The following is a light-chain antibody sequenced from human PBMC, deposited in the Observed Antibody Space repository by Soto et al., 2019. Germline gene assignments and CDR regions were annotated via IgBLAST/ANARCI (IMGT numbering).Light chain of an antibody. J-gene: IGKJ2*03. V-gene: IGKV1-39*01. Sequence: DIQMTQSPSSLSASVGDRVTITCRASQNIRNYLNWYQQTPGEAPKLLIYAAYSLQSGVPSRFSGSGSGTDFTLTISSLQPEDFTTYYCQQSSCTPYSFGQGTKLEIK. CDR1: QNIRNY. CDR2: AAY. CDR3: QQSSCTPYS.